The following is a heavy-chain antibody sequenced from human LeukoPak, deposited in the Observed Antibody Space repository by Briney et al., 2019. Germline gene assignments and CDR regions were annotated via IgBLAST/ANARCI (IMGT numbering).Heavy chain of an antibody. CDR3: AREILYDSTGYYL. D-gene: IGHD3-22*01. Sequence: TSSETLSLTCAVYGGSFSGYYWSWIRQPPGKGLEWIGEINHSGSTNYNPSLNIRVTISVDTSKNQFSLNLRSVTAADTAVYYCAREILYDSTGYYLWGQGTLVTVSS. V-gene: IGHV4-34*01. J-gene: IGHJ4*02. CDR2: INHSGST. CDR1: GGSFSGYY.